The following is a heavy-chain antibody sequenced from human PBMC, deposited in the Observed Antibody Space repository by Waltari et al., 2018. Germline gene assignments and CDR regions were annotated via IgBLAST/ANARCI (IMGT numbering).Heavy chain of an antibody. J-gene: IGHJ6*02. CDR1: GFTFSSYE. Sequence: EVQLVESGGGLVQPGGSLRLSCAASGFTFSSYEMNWVRQAPGKGLEWVSYISSSGSTIYYADSVKGRFTISRDNAKNSLYLQMNSLRAEDTAVYYCARDRVYYDFWSGSTSNYYYGMDVWGQGTTVTVSS. V-gene: IGHV3-48*03. CDR2: ISSSGSTI. CDR3: ARDRVYYDFWSGSTSNYYYGMDV. D-gene: IGHD3-3*01.